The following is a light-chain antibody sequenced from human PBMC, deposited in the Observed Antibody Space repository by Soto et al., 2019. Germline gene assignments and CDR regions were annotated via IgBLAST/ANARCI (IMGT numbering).Light chain of an antibody. J-gene: IGLJ3*02. CDR2: GNN. CDR3: QSYDSSLSGWL. CDR1: SSNIGAGYD. Sequence: QSVLTQPPSASGALRQGVTISCTGSSSNIGAGYDVNWYQQLPGTAPKVLIYGNNNRPSGVPDRFSGSKSGTSASLAITGLQADDEADYYCQSYDSSLSGWLFGGGTKLTVL. V-gene: IGLV1-40*01.